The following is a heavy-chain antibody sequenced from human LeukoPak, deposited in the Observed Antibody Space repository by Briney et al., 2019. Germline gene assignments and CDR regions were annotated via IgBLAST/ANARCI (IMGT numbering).Heavy chain of an antibody. J-gene: IGHJ4*02. D-gene: IGHD6-13*01. CDR1: GGSFSGYY. CDR3: ARVRRAAAGIFDY. Sequence: SETLSLTCAVYGGSFSGYYWSWIRQPPGKGLEWIGEINHSGSTNYNPSLKSRVTISVDTSKNQFSPKLSSVTAADTAVYYCARVRRAAAGIFDYWGQGTLVTVSS. V-gene: IGHV4-34*01. CDR2: INHSGST.